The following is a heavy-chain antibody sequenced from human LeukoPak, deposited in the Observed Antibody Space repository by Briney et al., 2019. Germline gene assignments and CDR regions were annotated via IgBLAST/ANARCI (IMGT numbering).Heavy chain of an antibody. CDR3: ARDLSAFDDILTGYPNWFDP. CDR2: INPNSGGT. CDR1: GYTFTGYY. J-gene: IGHJ5*02. V-gene: IGHV1-2*02. Sequence: ASVKVSCKASGYTFTGYYMHWVRQAPGQGLEWMGWINPNSGGTNYAQKLQGRVTMTTDTSTSTAYMELRSLRSDDTAVYYCARDLSAFDDILTGYPNWFDPWGQGTLVTVSS. D-gene: IGHD3-9*01.